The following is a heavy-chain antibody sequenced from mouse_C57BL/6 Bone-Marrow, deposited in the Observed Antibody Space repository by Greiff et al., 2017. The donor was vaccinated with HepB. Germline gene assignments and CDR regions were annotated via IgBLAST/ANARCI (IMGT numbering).Heavy chain of an antibody. CDR1: GYAFSSSW. D-gene: IGHD2-5*01. J-gene: IGHJ4*01. V-gene: IGHV1-7*01. CDR2: INPSSGYT. Sequence: VQLQQSGPELVKPGASVKISCKASGYAFSSSWMNWVKQRPGKGLEWIGYINPSSGYTKYNQKFKDKATLTADKSSSTAYMQLSSLTYEDSAVYYCARGGSNPYYYAMDYWGQGTSVTVSS. CDR3: ARGGSNPYYYAMDY.